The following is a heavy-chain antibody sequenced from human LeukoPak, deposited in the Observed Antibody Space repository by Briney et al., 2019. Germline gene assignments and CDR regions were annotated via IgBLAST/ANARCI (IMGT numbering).Heavy chain of an antibody. Sequence: SETLSLTCAVYGGSFSGYYWSWIRQPPGKGLEWIGEINHSGSTNYNPSLKSRVTISVDTSKNQFSLNLSSVNAADTAVYYCARRNFGGSYPGIWGQGTMVTVSS. CDR2: INHSGST. D-gene: IGHD1-26*01. V-gene: IGHV4-34*01. CDR3: ARRNFGGSYPGI. CDR1: GGSFSGYY. J-gene: IGHJ3*02.